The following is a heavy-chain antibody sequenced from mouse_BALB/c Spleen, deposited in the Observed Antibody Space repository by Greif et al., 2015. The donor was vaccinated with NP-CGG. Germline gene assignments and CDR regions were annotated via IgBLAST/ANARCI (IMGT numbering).Heavy chain of an antibody. CDR2: IRNKANGYTT. J-gene: IGHJ2*01. CDR3: AREYGNYFDY. V-gene: IGHV7-3*02. Sequence: EVQRVESGGGLVQPGGSLRLSCATSGFTFTDYYMSWVRQPPGKALEWLGFIRNKANGYTTEYSASVKGRFTISRDNSQSILYLQMNTLGAEDSATYYCAREYGNYFDYWGQGTTLTVSS. CDR1: GFTFTDYY. D-gene: IGHD2-10*02.